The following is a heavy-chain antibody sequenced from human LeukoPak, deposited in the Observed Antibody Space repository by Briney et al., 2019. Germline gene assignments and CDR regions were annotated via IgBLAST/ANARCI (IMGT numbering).Heavy chain of an antibody. V-gene: IGHV5-10-1*01. Sequence: GESLRISCKGSGYNFTGYWISWVRQMPGKGLEWMGRIDPSDSYTNYSPSFQGHVTISADKSISTAYLQWSSLKASDTAMYYCARHRADYYGMDVWAKGPRSPSP. CDR1: GYNFTGYW. CDR3: ARHRADYYGMDV. J-gene: IGHJ6*02. CDR2: IDPSDSYT.